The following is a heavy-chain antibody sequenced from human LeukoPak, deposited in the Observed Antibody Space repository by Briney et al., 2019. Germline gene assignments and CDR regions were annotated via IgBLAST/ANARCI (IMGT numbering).Heavy chain of an antibody. CDR2: IYYSGST. CDR1: GGSISSYY. V-gene: IGHV4-59*01. J-gene: IGHJ4*02. CDR3: ARGESYSSSWTDFDY. D-gene: IGHD6-13*01. Sequence: SETLSLTCTVSGGSISSYYWSWIRQPPGKGLEWIGYIYYSGSTNYNPSLKSRVTISIDTSKNQFSLKLSSVTAADTAVYYCARGESYSSSWTDFDYWGQGTLVTVSS.